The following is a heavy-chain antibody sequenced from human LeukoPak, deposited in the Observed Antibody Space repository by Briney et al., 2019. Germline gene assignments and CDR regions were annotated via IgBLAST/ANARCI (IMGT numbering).Heavy chain of an antibody. Sequence: SQTLSLTCTVSGGSISSGSYYWSWIRQPAGKGLEWIGRIYTSGSTNYNPSLKSRVTISVDTSKNQFSLKLSSVTAADTAVSYCAREQFDSYGSYNWFDPWGQGTLVTVSS. J-gene: IGHJ5*02. V-gene: IGHV4-61*02. D-gene: IGHD5-18*01. CDR1: GGSISSGSYY. CDR2: IYTSGST. CDR3: AREQFDSYGSYNWFDP.